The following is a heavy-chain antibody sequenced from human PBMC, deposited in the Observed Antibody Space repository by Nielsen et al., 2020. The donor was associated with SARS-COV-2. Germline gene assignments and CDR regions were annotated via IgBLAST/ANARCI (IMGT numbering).Heavy chain of an antibody. Sequence: PRKGLEWIGEINHSGSTNYNPSLKSRVTISVDTSKNQFSLKLSSVTAADTAVYYCARQRAKKGMIDYWGQGTLVTVSS. D-gene: IGHD6-25*01. V-gene: IGHV4-34*01. CDR3: ARQRAKKGMIDY. J-gene: IGHJ4*02. CDR2: INHSGST.